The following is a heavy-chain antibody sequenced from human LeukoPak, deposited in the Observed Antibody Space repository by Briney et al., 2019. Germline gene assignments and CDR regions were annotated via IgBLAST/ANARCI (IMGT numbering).Heavy chain of an antibody. D-gene: IGHD7-27*01. V-gene: IGHV3-38-3*01. CDR3: ARVNRGTDY. CDR2: ISGGST. CDR1: GFTVSSNE. J-gene: IGHJ4*02. Sequence: GGSLRLSCAASGFTVSSNEMSWVRQAPGKGLEWVSSISGGSTYYVDPVKGRFTISRDNAKNSLYLQMNSLRAEDTAVYYCARVNRGTDYWGQGTLVTVTS.